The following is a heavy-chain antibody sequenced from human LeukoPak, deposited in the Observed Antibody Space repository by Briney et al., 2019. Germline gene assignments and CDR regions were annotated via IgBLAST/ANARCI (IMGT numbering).Heavy chain of an antibody. D-gene: IGHD3-10*01. CDR1: GYTFTGYY. V-gene: IGHV1-2*04. CDR3: ARDGGSRSYYYYGMDV. CDR2: INPNSGGT. J-gene: IGHJ6*02. Sequence: ASVEVSCKASGYTFTGYYMHWVRQAPGQGLEWMGWINPNSGGTNYAQKFQGWVTMTRDTSISTAYMELSRLRSDDTAVYYCARDGGSRSYYYYGMDVWGQGTTVTVSS.